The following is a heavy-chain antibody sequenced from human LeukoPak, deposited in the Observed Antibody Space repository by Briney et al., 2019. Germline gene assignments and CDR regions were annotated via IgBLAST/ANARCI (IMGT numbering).Heavy chain of an antibody. Sequence: GVLRLSCAASGFTVSSNYMSWVRQAPGKGLEWVSVIYSGGSTYYADSVKGRFIISRDNSKNTLYLQMSSLRAEDTAVYYCARVPVGATYFDYWGQGTLVTVSS. V-gene: IGHV3-66*01. CDR3: ARVPVGATYFDY. J-gene: IGHJ4*02. CDR2: IYSGGST. CDR1: GFTVSSNY. D-gene: IGHD1-26*01.